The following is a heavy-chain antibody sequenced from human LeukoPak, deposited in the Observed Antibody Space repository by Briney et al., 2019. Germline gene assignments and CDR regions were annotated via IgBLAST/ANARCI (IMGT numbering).Heavy chain of an antibody. D-gene: IGHD2-2*01. J-gene: IGHJ5*02. CDR1: SGSVSSGLHY. CDR3: ARDSHFCSGISCDLGWFDP. CDR2: IYYRGST. Sequence: SETLSLTCTVSSGSVSSGLHYWNWIRQPPGKGLEWIGYIYYRGSTDYNPSLKSRVTMSVDTSKNQFSLKLRSVTAADTAVYYCARDSHFCSGISCDLGWFDPWGQGTLVTVSS. V-gene: IGHV4-61*01.